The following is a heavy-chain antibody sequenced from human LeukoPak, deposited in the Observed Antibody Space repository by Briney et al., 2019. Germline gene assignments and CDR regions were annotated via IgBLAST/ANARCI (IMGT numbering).Heavy chain of an antibody. V-gene: IGHV4-39*01. CDR2: IYYSGST. CDR1: GGSISSSSYY. J-gene: IGHJ6*02. D-gene: IGHD6-13*01. Sequence: SETLSLTCTVSGGSISSSSYYWGWIRQPPGKGLEWIGSIYYSGSTYYNPSLKSRVTISVDTSKNQFSLKLSSVTAADTAVYYCARHSSSWYTYYYYGMDVWGQGTTVTVSS. CDR3: ARHSSSWYTYYYYGMDV.